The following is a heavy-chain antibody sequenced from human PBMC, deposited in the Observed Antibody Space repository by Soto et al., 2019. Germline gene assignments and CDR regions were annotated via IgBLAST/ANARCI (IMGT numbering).Heavy chain of an antibody. CDR3: ARDPAGSNWFDP. CDR2: IYYKGNS. CDR1: GGSISSYY. V-gene: IGHV4-59*01. D-gene: IGHD3-10*01. J-gene: IGHJ5*02. Sequence: PSETLSLTCTVSGGSISSYYWSWIRQSPGKGLEWIGYIYYKGNSNYNPSLKSRVAISVDTSKNQFSLKLNSVTAADTAVYYCARDPAGSNWFDPRAQGALVTVSA.